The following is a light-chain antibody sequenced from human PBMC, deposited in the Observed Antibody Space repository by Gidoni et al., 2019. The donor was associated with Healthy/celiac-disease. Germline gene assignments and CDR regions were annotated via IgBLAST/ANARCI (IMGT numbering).Light chain of an antibody. Sequence: EIVMTQPPATLSVSPGVGATLSCRASQSVSSTLAWYQQKPGQAPRLLIYGASTRATGIPARFSGSVSGTEFTLTISSLQSEDFAVYYCQQYNNWPPITFGQGTRLEIK. J-gene: IGKJ5*01. V-gene: IGKV3-15*01. CDR3: QQYNNWPPIT. CDR1: QSVSST. CDR2: GAS.